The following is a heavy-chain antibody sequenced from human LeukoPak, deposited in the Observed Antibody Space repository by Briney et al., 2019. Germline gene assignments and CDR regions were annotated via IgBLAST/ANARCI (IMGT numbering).Heavy chain of an antibody. D-gene: IGHD3/OR15-3a*01. CDR2: ISNDGSNK. V-gene: IGHV3-30*03. CDR3: ARDLDWGRGSYFDY. Sequence: GGSLRLSCAASGFTFSSYGMHWVRQAPGKGLEWVAVISNDGSNKYYADSVKGRFTISRDNSKNTLYLQMNSLRAEDTAVYYCARDLDWGRGSYFDYWGQGTLVTVSS. J-gene: IGHJ4*02. CDR1: GFTFSSYG.